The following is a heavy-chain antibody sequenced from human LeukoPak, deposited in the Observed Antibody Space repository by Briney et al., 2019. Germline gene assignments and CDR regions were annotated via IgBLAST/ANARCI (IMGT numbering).Heavy chain of an antibody. V-gene: IGHV4-34*01. CDR3: ASSWYVY. J-gene: IGHJ4*02. D-gene: IGHD6-13*01. Sequence: SETLSLTCAVYGGSFSGYYWSWIRQPPGKGLEWIGEINHSGSTNYNPSLKSRVTISVDTSKNQFSLKLSSVTAADTAVYYCASSWYVYWGQRTLVTVSS. CDR2: INHSGST. CDR1: GGSFSGYY.